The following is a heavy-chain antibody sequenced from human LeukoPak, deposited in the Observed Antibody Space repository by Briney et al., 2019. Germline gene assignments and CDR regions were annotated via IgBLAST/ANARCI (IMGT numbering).Heavy chain of an antibody. D-gene: IGHD3-16*02. Sequence: GGSLRLSCAASGFTVSSNYMSWVRQAPGKGLEGVSVIYSGGSTYYADSVKGRFTISRDNSKNTLYLQMNSLRAEDTAVYYCASDYDYVWGSYRHKDYWGQGTLVTVSS. CDR2: IYSGGST. J-gene: IGHJ4*02. CDR3: ASDYDYVWGSYRHKDY. CDR1: GFTVSSNY. V-gene: IGHV3-66*02.